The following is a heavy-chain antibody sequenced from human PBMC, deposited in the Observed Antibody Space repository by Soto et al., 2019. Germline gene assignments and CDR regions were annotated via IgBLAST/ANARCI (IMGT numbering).Heavy chain of an antibody. J-gene: IGHJ6*02. Sequence: QVQLQESGPGLVKPSQTLSLTCTVSGGSISSGGYYWSWIRQHPGKGLEWIGYIYYSGSTYYNPSATSRVTRSVDTSKNQSSLKLSSVTAADTAVYYCARGGSEGDSDGMDVWGQGTTVTVSS. CDR1: GGSISSGGYY. CDR2: IYYSGST. V-gene: IGHV4-31*03. D-gene: IGHD3-10*01. CDR3: ARGGSEGDSDGMDV.